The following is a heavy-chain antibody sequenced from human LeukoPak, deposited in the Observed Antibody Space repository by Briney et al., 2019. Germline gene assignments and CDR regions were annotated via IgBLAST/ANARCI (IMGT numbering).Heavy chain of an antibody. V-gene: IGHV3-53*01. CDR1: GFTFSSSA. Sequence: EPGGSLRLSCAASGFTFSSSAMSWVRQAPGKGLEWVSVIYSGGSTYYADSVKGRFTISRDNSKNTLYLQMNSLRAEDTAVYYCARGGRTLWELLEDYYYYGMDVWGQGTTVTVSS. CDR2: IYSGGST. D-gene: IGHD1-26*01. J-gene: IGHJ6*02. CDR3: ARGGRTLWELLEDYYYYGMDV.